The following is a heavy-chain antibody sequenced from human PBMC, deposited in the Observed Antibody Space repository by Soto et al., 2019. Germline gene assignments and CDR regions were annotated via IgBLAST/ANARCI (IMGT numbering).Heavy chain of an antibody. V-gene: IGHV3-23*01. Sequence: EVQLLESGGGLVQPGGSLRLSCAASGFTFSSCAMSWVRQAPGEGLQWVSTISGSGGSTYNADSVKGRFTISRDNSKNTLYLRMNSLRAEDTAVYYCAKDRGHYYGSELDAFDIWGQGTMVTVSS. CDR1: GFTFSSCA. CDR2: ISGSGGST. CDR3: AKDRGHYYGSELDAFDI. D-gene: IGHD3-10*01. J-gene: IGHJ3*02.